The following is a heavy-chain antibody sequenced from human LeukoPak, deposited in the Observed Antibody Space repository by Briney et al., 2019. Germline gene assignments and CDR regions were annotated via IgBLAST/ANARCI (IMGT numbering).Heavy chain of an antibody. D-gene: IGHD6-19*01. Sequence: PGGSLRLSCAASGFTVSSNYMSWVRQAPGKGLEWVSVIYSGGSTYYADSVKGRFTIPRDNSKNTLYLQMNSLTAEDTAVYYCARDSSTGWYHGYWGQGTLVTVSS. J-gene: IGHJ4*02. CDR2: IYSGGST. CDR3: ARDSSTGWYHGY. V-gene: IGHV3-66*01. CDR1: GFTVSSNY.